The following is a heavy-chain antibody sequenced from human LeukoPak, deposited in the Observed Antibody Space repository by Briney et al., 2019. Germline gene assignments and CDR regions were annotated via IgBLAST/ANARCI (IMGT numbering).Heavy chain of an antibody. CDR1: GGSFSGYY. CDR2: INHSGST. CDR3: ARGLMSSTSLDV. V-gene: IGHV4-34*01. D-gene: IGHD2-2*01. Sequence: SETLSLTCAVYGGSFSGYYWSWIRQPPGKGLEWIGEINHSGSTNYNPSLKSRVTISVDTSKNQFSLKLSSVTAADTAVYYCARGLMSSTSLDVWGKGTTATVSS. J-gene: IGHJ6*04.